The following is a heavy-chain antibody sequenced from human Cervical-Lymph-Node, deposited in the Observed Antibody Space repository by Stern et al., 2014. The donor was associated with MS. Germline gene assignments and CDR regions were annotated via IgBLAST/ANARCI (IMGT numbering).Heavy chain of an antibody. V-gene: IGHV3-48*02. CDR2: ISGSGGTI. CDR3: ASKGPNKGMDV. CDR1: GFTFSDYS. J-gene: IGHJ6*02. Sequence: EVQLVESGGGLVQPGGSQRLSCVASGFTFSDYSMTWVRQAPGKGLEWISYISGSGGTIYYTDSVKGRFTISRDNAGNSLFLQMNSLRDEDTAVYYCASKGPNKGMDVWGQGTTVIVSS.